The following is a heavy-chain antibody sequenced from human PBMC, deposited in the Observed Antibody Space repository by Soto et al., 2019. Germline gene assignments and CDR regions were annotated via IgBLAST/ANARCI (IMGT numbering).Heavy chain of an antibody. J-gene: IGHJ4*02. CDR2: IWYDGSNK. V-gene: IGHV3-33*01. Sequence: QVQLVESGGGVVQPGRSLRLSCAASGFTFSSYGMHWVRQAPGKGLEWVAVIWYDGSNKYYADSVKGRFTISRDNSKNTLYLQMNSLRAEDTAVYYCARGSIGYCSGGSCYLPGWGQGTLVTVSS. CDR1: GFTFSSYG. CDR3: ARGSIGYCSGGSCYLPG. D-gene: IGHD2-15*01.